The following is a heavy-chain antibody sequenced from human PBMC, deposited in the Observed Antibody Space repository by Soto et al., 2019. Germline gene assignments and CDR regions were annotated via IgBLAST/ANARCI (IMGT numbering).Heavy chain of an antibody. CDR1: GGPITTTTW. V-gene: IGHV4-4*02. Sequence: QVQLQESGPGLVKPSETLSLTCAVSGGPITTTTWWAWVRLPPGKGLEWIGELHHDGTTNYNPSLESRITMSLDKSNNHFSLKLTSVTAADTAIYSCATHTISSPWGVWGRGTTVTVSS. D-gene: IGHD3-16*01. CDR2: LHHDGTT. CDR3: ATHTISSPWGV. J-gene: IGHJ6*02.